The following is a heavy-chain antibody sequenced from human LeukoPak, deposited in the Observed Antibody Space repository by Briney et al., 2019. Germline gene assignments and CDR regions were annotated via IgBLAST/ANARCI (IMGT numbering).Heavy chain of an antibody. CDR3: ARDHY. CDR2: INPNSGGT. J-gene: IGHJ4*02. Sequence: ASVKVSCKASGYNCTAYCMQWGRQAAGQRLEWMGWINPNSGGTDYAQKFQGRVTMTRDTSINTAYMVLSNLRSDDAAVYYCARDHYWGQGTPVTVSS. CDR1: GYNCTAYC. V-gene: IGHV1-2*02.